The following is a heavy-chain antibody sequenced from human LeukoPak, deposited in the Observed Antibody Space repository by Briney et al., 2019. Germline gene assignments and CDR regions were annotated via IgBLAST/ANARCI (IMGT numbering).Heavy chain of an antibody. D-gene: IGHD2-2*01. Sequence: PSQTRSLTCTVSGGSISSGDYYWSWLRQPPGTGLEWIGYINYSGSTFHYNPSLKSRVTISVDTSKNQFSLRLNSVTVADSAVYYCASTNCSSARCYGANWFDPWGQGTLVTVSS. CDR3: ASTNCSSARCYGANWFDP. CDR2: INYSGST. V-gene: IGHV4-30-4*01. J-gene: IGHJ5*02. CDR1: GGSISSGDYY.